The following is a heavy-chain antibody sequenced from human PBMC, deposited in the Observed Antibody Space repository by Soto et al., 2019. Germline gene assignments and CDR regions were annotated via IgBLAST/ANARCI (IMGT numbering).Heavy chain of an antibody. CDR3: ARVRHYDFWSGYFDAFDI. CDR2: ISSNGGST. V-gene: IGHV3-64*01. Sequence: GGSLRPSCAASGFTFSSYAMHWVRQAPGKGLEYVSAISSNGGSTYYANSVKGRFTISRDNSKNTLYLQMGSLRAEDMAVYYCARVRHYDFWSGYFDAFDIWGQGTMVTVSS. D-gene: IGHD3-3*01. CDR1: GFTFSSYA. J-gene: IGHJ3*02.